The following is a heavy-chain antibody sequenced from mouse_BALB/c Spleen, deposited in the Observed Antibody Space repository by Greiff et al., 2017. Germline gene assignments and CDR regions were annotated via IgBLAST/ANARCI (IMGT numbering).Heavy chain of an antibody. J-gene: IGHJ4*01. Sequence: QVQLQQSGAELVRPGTSVKISCKASGYTFTNYWLGWVKQRPGHGLEWIGDIYPGGGYTNYNEKFKGKATLTADTSSSTAYMQLSSLTSEDSAVYFCARSGSRGDYYAMDYWGQGTSVTVSS. V-gene: IGHV1-63*02. CDR2: IYPGGGYT. D-gene: IGHD1-1*01. CDR1: GYTFTNYW. CDR3: ARSGSRGDYYAMDY.